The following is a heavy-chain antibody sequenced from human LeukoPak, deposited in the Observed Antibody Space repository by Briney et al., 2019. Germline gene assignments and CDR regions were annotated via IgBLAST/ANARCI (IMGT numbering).Heavy chain of an antibody. D-gene: IGHD3-10*01. J-gene: IGHJ3*02. V-gene: IGHV3-30*02. CDR2: IRYDGSNK. CDR1: GFTFSSYG. Sequence: PGGSLRLSCAASGFTFSSYGMHWVRQAPGKGLEWVAFIRYDGSNKYYADSVKGRFTISRDNSKNTLYLQMNSLRAEDTAVYYCAKVGVTMVRGALDAFDIWGQGTLVTVSS. CDR3: AKVGVTMVRGALDAFDI.